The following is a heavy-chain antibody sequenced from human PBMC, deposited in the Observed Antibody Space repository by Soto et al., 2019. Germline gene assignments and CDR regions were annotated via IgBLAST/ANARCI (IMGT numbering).Heavy chain of an antibody. D-gene: IGHD6-13*01. CDR2: IYYSGST. Sequence: SETLSLTCTVSGGSISSGGYYWSWIRQHPGKGLEWIGYIYYSGSTYYNPSLKSRVTISVDTSKNQFSLKLSSVTAADTAVYYCASGAAASTYYFDYWGQGTLVTVSS. J-gene: IGHJ4*02. CDR3: ASGAAASTYYFDY. CDR1: GGSISSGGYY. V-gene: IGHV4-31*03.